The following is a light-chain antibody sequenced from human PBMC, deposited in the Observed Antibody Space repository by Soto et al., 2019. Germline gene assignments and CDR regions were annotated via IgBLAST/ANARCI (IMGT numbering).Light chain of an antibody. J-gene: IGKJ3*01. CDR1: QSVSSN. Sequence: EIVRTQSPATLSVSPGERATLSCRASQSVSSNLAWYQQKPGQAPRLLIYGASTRPTGIAARFSGSGSGTEFTFTISSRQSEDCAVSYCQQYNNWSPVTLGPGTKVHIK. CDR3: QQYNNWSPVT. V-gene: IGKV3-15*01. CDR2: GAS.